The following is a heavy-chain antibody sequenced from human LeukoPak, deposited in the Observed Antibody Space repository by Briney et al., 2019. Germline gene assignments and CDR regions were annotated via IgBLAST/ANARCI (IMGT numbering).Heavy chain of an antibody. CDR2: MNPNSGNT. V-gene: IGHV1-8*03. CDR3: ATSRPGNYFPNY. CDR1: GYTFTSYD. Sequence: GASVKVSCKASGYTFTSYDINWVRQATGQGLEWMGWMNPNSGNTGYAQKFQGRVNITRNTSISTAYMELSSLRSEDTAVYYCATSRPGNYFPNYWGQGTLVTVSS. D-gene: IGHD2/OR15-2a*01. J-gene: IGHJ4*02.